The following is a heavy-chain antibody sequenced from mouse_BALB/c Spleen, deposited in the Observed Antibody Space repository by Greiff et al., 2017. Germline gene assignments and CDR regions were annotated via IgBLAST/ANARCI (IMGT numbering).Heavy chain of an antibody. CDR1: GFTFSSYY. Sequence: DVKLVESGGDLVKPGGSLKLSCAASGFTFSSYYMSWVRQTPEKRLELVAAINSNGGSTYYPDTVKGRFTISRDNAKNTLYLQMSSLKSEDTALYYCARHTVVATDAMDYWGQGTSVTVSS. J-gene: IGHJ4*01. D-gene: IGHD1-1*01. V-gene: IGHV5-6-2*01. CDR2: INSNGGST. CDR3: ARHTVVATDAMDY.